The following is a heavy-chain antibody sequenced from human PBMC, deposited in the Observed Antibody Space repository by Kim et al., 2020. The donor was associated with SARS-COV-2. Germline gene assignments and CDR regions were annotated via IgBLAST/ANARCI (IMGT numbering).Heavy chain of an antibody. CDR3: ATGRLLWFGELQDY. J-gene: IGHJ4*02. Sequence: ASVKVSCKVSGYTLTELSMHWVRQAPGKGLEWMGGFDPEDGETIYAQKFQGRVTMTEDTSTDTAYMELSSLRSEDTAVYYCATGRLLWFGELQDYWGQGTLVTVSS. D-gene: IGHD3-10*01. V-gene: IGHV1-24*01. CDR1: GYTLTELS. CDR2: FDPEDGET.